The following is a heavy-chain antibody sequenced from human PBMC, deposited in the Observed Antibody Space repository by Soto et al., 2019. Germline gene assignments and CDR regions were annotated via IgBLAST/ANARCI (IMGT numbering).Heavy chain of an antibody. Sequence: PSETLSLTCSVSGASTVSHYHWTWIRQPSGKGLEWMGYIFNSGTTFYNPSLTSRLSISMDTSGNHFSLELRSVTAADTAVYYYALALGPTTGLDYWGQGTLVTVSS. V-gene: IGHV4-59*06. D-gene: IGHD1-26*01. J-gene: IGHJ4*02. CDR3: ALALGPTTGLDY. CDR1: GASTVSHYH. CDR2: IFNSGTT.